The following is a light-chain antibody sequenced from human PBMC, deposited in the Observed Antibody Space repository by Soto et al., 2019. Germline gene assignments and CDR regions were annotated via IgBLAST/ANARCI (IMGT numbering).Light chain of an antibody. V-gene: IGLV1-40*01. J-gene: IGLJ1*01. Sequence: QSVLTQPPSVSGAPGQRVTISCTGSSSNIGAGYDVHWYQHLPGTAPKLLIYGNTNRPSGVPDRFSGSKSGTSASLAITGLQAEDEADNYCQSYDSSLSGFYVFGTGTKVTVL. CDR1: SSNIGAGYD. CDR2: GNT. CDR3: QSYDSSLSGFYV.